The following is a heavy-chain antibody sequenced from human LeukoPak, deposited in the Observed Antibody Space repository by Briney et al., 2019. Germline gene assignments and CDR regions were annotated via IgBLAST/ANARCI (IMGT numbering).Heavy chain of an antibody. V-gene: IGHV3-13*04. J-gene: IGHJ4*02. Sequence: GGSLRLSCAASGFTFSSYDMHWVRQATGKGLEWVSTIGTAGDTYYPDSVKGRFTISRDNAKNSLYLQMNSLRAEDTAVYYCAKDHCTNGVCYFDYWGQGTLVTVSS. CDR2: IGTAGDT. D-gene: IGHD2-8*01. CDR3: AKDHCTNGVCYFDY. CDR1: GFTFSSYD.